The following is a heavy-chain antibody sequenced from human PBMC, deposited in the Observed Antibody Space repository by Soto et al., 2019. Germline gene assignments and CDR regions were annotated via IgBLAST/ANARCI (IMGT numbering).Heavy chain of an antibody. Sequence: ASVKVSCKASGYTFTSYDINWVRQATGQGLEWMGWMNPNSGNTGYAQKFQGRVTMTRNTSISTAYMELSSLRSEDTAVYYCARGVVAATYYYYYMDVWGKGTTVTVSS. CDR3: ARGVVAATYYYYYMDV. D-gene: IGHD2-15*01. CDR1: GYTFTSYD. V-gene: IGHV1-8*01. J-gene: IGHJ6*03. CDR2: MNPNSGNT.